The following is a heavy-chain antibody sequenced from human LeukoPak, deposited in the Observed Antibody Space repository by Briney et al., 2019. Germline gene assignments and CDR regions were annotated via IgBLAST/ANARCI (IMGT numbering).Heavy chain of an antibody. CDR3: ARGFDIVVVRGCWFDP. CDR1: GGSISSGGDY. Sequence: SETLSLTCTVSGGSISSGGDYWSWIRQHPGKGLECIGYIYYSGSTYYNPSLKSRVTISVDTSKNQFSLKLSSVTAADTAVYYCARGFDIVVVRGCWFDPWGQGTLVTVSS. CDR2: IYYSGST. J-gene: IGHJ5*02. V-gene: IGHV4-31*03. D-gene: IGHD2-2*01.